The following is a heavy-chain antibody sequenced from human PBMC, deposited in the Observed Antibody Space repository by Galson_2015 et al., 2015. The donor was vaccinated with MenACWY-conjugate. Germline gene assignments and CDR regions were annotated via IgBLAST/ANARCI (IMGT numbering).Heavy chain of an antibody. V-gene: IGHV3-7*03. CDR3: ASMAGRGYSYVDY. CDR1: GFTFSSYW. Sequence: SLRLSCAASGFTFSSYWMSWVRQAPGKGLEWVANIKQDGSEKYYVDSVKGRFTISRDNAKNSLYLQMNSLRAEDTAVYYCASMAGRGYSYVDYWGQGTLVTVSS. D-gene: IGHD5-18*01. J-gene: IGHJ4*02. CDR2: IKQDGSEK.